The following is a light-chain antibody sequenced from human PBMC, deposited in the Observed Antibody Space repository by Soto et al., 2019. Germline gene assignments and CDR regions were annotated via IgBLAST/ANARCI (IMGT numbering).Light chain of an antibody. CDR3: NSYTSSNTYV. J-gene: IGLJ1*01. CDR1: GSDVGAHNF. V-gene: IGLV2-14*01. CDR2: EVS. Sequence: QSALTRPASVSGSPGPAITISCSGSGSDVGAHNFVSWYQHHPGKAPKLMIYEVSNRPSGVSNRFSGSKSGNTASLTISGLQAEDEADYYCNSYTSSNTYVCGSGTKVTVL.